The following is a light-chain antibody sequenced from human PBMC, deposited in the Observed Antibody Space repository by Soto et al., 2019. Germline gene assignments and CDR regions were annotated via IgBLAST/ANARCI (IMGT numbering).Light chain of an antibody. CDR1: QGITTW. V-gene: IGKV1-39*01. CDR3: QQRYSSLPT. J-gene: IGKJ1*01. CDR2: AAS. Sequence: DIQMTQSPSTLPASVGDRVTITCLASQGITTWLAWYQQKSGKAPKLLIYAASSLQSGVPSRFSGSGSGTDFTLTISSLQPEDFATYYCQQRYSSLPTFGQGTKVDIK.